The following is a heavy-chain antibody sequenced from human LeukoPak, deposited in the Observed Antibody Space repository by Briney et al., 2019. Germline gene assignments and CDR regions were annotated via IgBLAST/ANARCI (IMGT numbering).Heavy chain of an antibody. J-gene: IGHJ4*02. Sequence: QPGGSLVLSCAASGFIFSRYRMSGVRPAPGKGLEWVSFISGFGVATYYAASVKGRFTISRDNSKNPLYLQMNSLRAEDTAVYYCAKRAVTTFSSGFHYWGQGTLVTVSS. CDR1: GFIFSRYR. CDR3: AKRAVTTFSSGFHY. D-gene: IGHD4-17*01. V-gene: IGHV3-23*01. CDR2: ISGFGVAT.